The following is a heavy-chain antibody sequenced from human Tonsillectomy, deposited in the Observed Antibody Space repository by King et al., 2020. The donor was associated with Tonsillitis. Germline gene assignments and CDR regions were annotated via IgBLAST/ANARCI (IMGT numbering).Heavy chain of an antibody. V-gene: IGHV3-9*01. J-gene: IGHJ6*04. Sequence: VQLVESGGGLVQPGRSLRLSCAASGFTLDEYAMHWVRQAPGKGLEWVSGISWNSGSIGYADSVKGRFTISRDNAKKSLYLQMNSLRAEDTALYYCAKAIFGTFGMAVWGKGTPVTVSS. D-gene: IGHD3-3*02. CDR1: GFTLDEYA. CDR3: AKAIFGTFGMAV. CDR2: ISWNSGSI.